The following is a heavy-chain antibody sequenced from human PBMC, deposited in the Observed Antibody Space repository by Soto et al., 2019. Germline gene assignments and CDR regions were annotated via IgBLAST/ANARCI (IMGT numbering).Heavy chain of an antibody. CDR1: GFHFSIYA. D-gene: IGHD5-12*01. CDR2: ISGNGGST. Sequence: EVQLLESGGGLVEPGGSLRLSCAASGFHFSIYAMGWVRQAPGKGLEWFSVISGNGGSTYYPDSVKGRFSISRDISKNTLFLEMNSLRAEDTAIYYCARLGGYSGYDPFDYWGQGTLVTVSS. V-gene: IGHV3-23*01. CDR3: ARLGGYSGYDPFDY. J-gene: IGHJ4*02.